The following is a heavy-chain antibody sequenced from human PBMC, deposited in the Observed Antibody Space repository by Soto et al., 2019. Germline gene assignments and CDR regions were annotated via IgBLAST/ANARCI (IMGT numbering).Heavy chain of an antibody. Sequence: GASVKFSCKASGCTFTSYGISWVRQAPGQGLEWMGWISAYNGNTNYAQKLQGRVTMTTXTXXSXXXMXLXXLRXDXTAVYYCARYAGDCGYFQLWGQRTLVTVSS. D-gene: IGHD2-21*02. V-gene: IGHV1-18*01. CDR3: ARYAGDCGYFQL. CDR2: ISAYNGNT. CDR1: GCTFTSYG. J-gene: IGHJ1*01.